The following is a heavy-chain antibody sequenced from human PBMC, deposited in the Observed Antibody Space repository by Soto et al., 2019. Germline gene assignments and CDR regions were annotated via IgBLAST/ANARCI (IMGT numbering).Heavy chain of an antibody. D-gene: IGHD3-3*01. CDR3: ARGEGCGTYYDFWSGPCYGMDV. CDR1: GYTFTSYY. Sequence: ASVKVSCKASGYTFTSYYMHWVRQAPGQGLEWMGIINPSGGSTSYAQKFQGRVTMTRDTSTSTVYMELSSLRSEDTAVYYCARGEGCGTYYDFWSGPCYGMDVWGQGTTVTVSS. CDR2: INPSGGST. V-gene: IGHV1-46*01. J-gene: IGHJ6*02.